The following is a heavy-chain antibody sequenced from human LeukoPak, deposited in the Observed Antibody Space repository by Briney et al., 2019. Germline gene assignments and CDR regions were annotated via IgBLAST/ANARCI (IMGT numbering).Heavy chain of an antibody. CDR2: IYYSGST. V-gene: IGHV4-39*01. D-gene: IGHD6-13*01. Sequence: PSETLSLTCTVSGGSISSSSYYWGWIRQPPGKGLEWIGSIYYSGSTYYNPSLKSRVTISVDTSKNQFSLKLSSVTAADTAVYYCARVSIAAAGPNDYWGQGTLVTVSS. CDR3: ARVSIAAAGPNDY. J-gene: IGHJ4*02. CDR1: GGSISSSSYY.